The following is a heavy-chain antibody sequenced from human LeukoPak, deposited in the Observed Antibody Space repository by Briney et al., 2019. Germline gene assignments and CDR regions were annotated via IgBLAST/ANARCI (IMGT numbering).Heavy chain of an antibody. V-gene: IGHV1-58*02. J-gene: IGHJ6*02. CDR2: TVVGSGNT. CDR1: GFTFSSSA. Sequence: SVKVSCKASGFTFSSSAMQWVRQARGQRLEWIGWTVVGSGNTNYAQKFQERVTITRDMSTSTAYMELSSLRSEDTAVYYCAAGLEAATNMLDYYYYGMDVWGQGTTVTVSS. D-gene: IGHD5-24*01. CDR3: AAGLEAATNMLDYYYYGMDV.